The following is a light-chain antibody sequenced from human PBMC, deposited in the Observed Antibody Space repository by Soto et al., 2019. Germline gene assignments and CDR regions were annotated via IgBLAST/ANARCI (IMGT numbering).Light chain of an antibody. CDR3: QQVNSYPRT. CDR1: QDISSS. V-gene: IGKV1-9*01. CDR2: AAS. Sequence: DIQLTQTPSLLSASVGDRVTITCRASQDISSSLAWYQQKPGKAPKLLLYAASTLQSGVPSRFSGSGSGTEFTLTISSLQPEDFSTFYCQQVNSYPRTFGQGTKLDIK. J-gene: IGKJ2*01.